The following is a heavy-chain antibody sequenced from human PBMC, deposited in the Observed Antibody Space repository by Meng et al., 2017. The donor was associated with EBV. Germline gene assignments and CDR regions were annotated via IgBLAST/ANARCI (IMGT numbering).Heavy chain of an antibody. D-gene: IGHD6-19*01. CDR3: ARVGIAVAGTGDY. CDR1: GYTFTGYY. Sequence: QVQLVQSGAEVKRPGASVKVSCKASGYTFTGYYMHLVRQAPGQGLEWMGRINPNSGGTNYAQKFQGRVTMTRDTSISTAYMELSRLRSDDTAVYYCARVGIAVAGTGDYWGQGTLVTVSS. J-gene: IGHJ4*02. CDR2: INPNSGGT. V-gene: IGHV1-2*06.